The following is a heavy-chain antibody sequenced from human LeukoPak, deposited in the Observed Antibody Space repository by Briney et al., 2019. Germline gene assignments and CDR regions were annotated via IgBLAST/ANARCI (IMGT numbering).Heavy chain of an antibody. CDR3: ARGRYFDWLISPSFYFDW. CDR1: GGSISSSSYY. D-gene: IGHD3-9*01. J-gene: IGHJ4*02. V-gene: IGHV4-39*01. CDR2: IYYSGST. Sequence: SETLSLTCTVSGGSISSSSYYWGWIRQPPGKGLEWIGSIYYSGSTYYNPSLKSRVTISVDTSKNQFSLKLRSVTAADTAVYYCARGRYFDWLISPSFYFDWWGQGTLATVSS.